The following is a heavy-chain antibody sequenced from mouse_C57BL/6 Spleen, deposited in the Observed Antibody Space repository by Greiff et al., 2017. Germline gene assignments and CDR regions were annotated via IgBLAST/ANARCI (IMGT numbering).Heavy chain of an antibody. CDR2: IRSKSNNYAT. J-gene: IGHJ4*01. D-gene: IGHD2-10*01. Sequence: DVKLVESGGGLVQPKGSLKLSCAASGFSFNTYAMNWVRQAPGKGLEWVARIRSKSNNYATYYADSVKDRFTISRDDSESMLYLQMNNLKTEATAMYYCVRSYSSMDYWGQGTSVTVSS. V-gene: IGHV10-1*01. CDR1: GFSFNTYA. CDR3: VRSYSSMDY.